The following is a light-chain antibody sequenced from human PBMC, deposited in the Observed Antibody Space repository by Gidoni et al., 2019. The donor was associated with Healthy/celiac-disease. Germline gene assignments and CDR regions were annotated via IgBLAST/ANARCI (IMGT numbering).Light chain of an antibody. Sequence: QSAPTQPASVSGSPGQPIPISCTGTSRDVGSYNLVSWYQQHPGKAPKLMIYEVSKRPSGVSNRFSGSKSGNTASLTISGLQAEDEADYYCCSYAGSSTRYVFGTGTKVTVL. V-gene: IGLV2-23*02. CDR3: CSYAGSSTRYV. J-gene: IGLJ1*01. CDR1: SRDVGSYNL. CDR2: EVS.